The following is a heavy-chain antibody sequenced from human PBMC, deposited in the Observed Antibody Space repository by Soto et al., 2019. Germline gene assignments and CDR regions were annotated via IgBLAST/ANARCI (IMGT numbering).Heavy chain of an antibody. J-gene: IGHJ3*02. CDR3: AMRRDVWYALDI. Sequence: EVQLVESGGALVQPGGSLRLSCAASGFTFSSSAMHWVRQAPGKGLEYVSSISSDGGNTYYANSVKGRFTISIDNSKNILYLQMGSLRTDDMAVYYCAMRRDVWYALDIWGQGTMVTVSS. CDR2: ISSDGGNT. D-gene: IGHD2-21*01. V-gene: IGHV3-64*01. CDR1: GFTFSSSA.